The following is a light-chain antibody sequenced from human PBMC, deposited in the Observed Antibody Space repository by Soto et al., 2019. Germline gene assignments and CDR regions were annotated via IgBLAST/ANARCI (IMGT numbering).Light chain of an antibody. Sequence: DIQMTQSPSTLSASVGDRVTITCRASQSISTWLAWYQQEPGKAPKLLIHKASSLQSGVPSRFSGSGSGTDFTLTLSSPLPDGVATYDCQQYNSYSPTFGQGTRVEIK. CDR3: QQYNSYSPT. CDR2: KAS. V-gene: IGKV1-5*03. CDR1: QSISTW. J-gene: IGKJ1*01.